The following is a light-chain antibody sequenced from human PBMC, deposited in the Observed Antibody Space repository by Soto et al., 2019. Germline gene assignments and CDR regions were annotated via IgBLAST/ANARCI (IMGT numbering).Light chain of an antibody. CDR1: QSVSSS. J-gene: IGKJ3*01. CDR3: QQRSDWPVT. CDR2: ATS. V-gene: IGKV3-11*01. Sequence: DIVMTQSPGTLSLSPWEIATLSCRASQSVSSSLAWYQQKPGQAPRLLVYATSNRATGIPARFSGSGSETDFTLTISGLEPEDFAVYYCQQRSDWPVTFGPGTKVDIK.